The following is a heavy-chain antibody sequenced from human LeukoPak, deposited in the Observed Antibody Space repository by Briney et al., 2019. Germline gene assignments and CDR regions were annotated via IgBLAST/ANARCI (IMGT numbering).Heavy chain of an antibody. CDR2: IDPSDSYT. CDR1: GYNFTSYW. J-gene: IGHJ4*02. Sequence: GESLKISCKGSGYNFTSYWISWVRQMPGKGLEWMGRIDPSDSYTNYSPSFEGHVTISADKSSTTAYLQWSSLKASDTAMYYCAICGYSYGRFDYWGQGTLVTVSS. CDR3: AICGYSYGRFDY. V-gene: IGHV5-10-1*01. D-gene: IGHD5-18*01.